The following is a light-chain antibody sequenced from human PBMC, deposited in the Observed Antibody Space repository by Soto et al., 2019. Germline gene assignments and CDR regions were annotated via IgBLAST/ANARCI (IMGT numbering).Light chain of an antibody. Sequence: EIVMTQSPATLSVSPGERATLSCRASPSVSSNLAWYQQKPGQAPRLLIYGASTRATGIPARFSGSGSGTEFTLTVSSLQSEDFAVYYCQQYNNWTPWTFGQGPKVEIK. CDR3: QQYNNWTPWT. J-gene: IGKJ1*01. V-gene: IGKV3-15*01. CDR2: GAS. CDR1: PSVSSN.